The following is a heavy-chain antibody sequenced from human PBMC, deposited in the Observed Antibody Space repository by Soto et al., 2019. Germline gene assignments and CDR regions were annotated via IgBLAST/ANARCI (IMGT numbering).Heavy chain of an antibody. CDR3: ARQYDSSGYYYFDY. CDR2: INAGNGNT. CDR1: GYTFTSYA. J-gene: IGHJ4*02. V-gene: IGHV1-3*01. D-gene: IGHD3-22*01. Sequence: ASVKVSCKASGYTFTSYAMHWVRQAPGQRLEWMGWINAGNGNTKYSQKFQGRVTIIRDTSASTAYMELSSLRSEDTAVYYCARQYDSSGYYYFDYWGQGTLVTVSS.